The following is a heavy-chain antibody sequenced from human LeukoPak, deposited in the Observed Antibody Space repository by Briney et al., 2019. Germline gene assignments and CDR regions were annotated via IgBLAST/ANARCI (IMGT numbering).Heavy chain of an antibody. CDR1: GGTFNNSA. CDR2: IMPLFGTA. D-gene: IGHD4-17*01. V-gene: IGHV1-69*05. Sequence: SVKVSCKTSGGTFNNSAISWVRQAPGQGLEWLGGIMPLFGTAGYAQKFQGRVTITKDESTRTVYLELTSLASDDTAVYYCARDVHGDYGSGWFDPWGQGTLVSVSS. CDR3: ARDVHGDYGSGWFDP. J-gene: IGHJ5*02.